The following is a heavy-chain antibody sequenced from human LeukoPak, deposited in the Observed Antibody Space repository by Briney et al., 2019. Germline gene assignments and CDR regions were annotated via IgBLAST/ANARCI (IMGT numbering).Heavy chain of an antibody. V-gene: IGHV4-34*01. D-gene: IGHD6-13*01. CDR3: ARLPSSSWYPYYYYGMDV. Sequence: SETLSLTCAVYGGSFSGYYWSWIRQPPGKGLEWIGEINHSGSTNYNPSLKSRVTISVDTSKNQFSLKLSSVTAADTAVYCCARLPSSSWYPYYYYGMDVWGKGTTVTVSS. CDR1: GGSFSGYY. CDR2: INHSGST. J-gene: IGHJ6*04.